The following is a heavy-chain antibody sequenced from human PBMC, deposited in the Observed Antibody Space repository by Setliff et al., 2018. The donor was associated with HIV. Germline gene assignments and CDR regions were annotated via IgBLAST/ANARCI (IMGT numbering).Heavy chain of an antibody. CDR2: INWNGGST. J-gene: IGHJ5*02. CDR3: ARDGDSSGYYWGPYNWFDP. V-gene: IGHV3-20*04. CDR1: GFTFDDYG. D-gene: IGHD3-22*01. Sequence: PGGSLRLSCAASGFTFDDYGMSWVRQAPGKGLEWVSGINWNGGSTGYADSVKGRFTISRDNAKNSLYLQMNSLRAEDTALYYCARDGDSSGYYWGPYNWFDPWGQGTLVTVSS.